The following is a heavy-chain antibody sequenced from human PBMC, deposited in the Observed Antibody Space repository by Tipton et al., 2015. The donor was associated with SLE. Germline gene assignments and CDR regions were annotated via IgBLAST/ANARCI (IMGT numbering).Heavy chain of an antibody. CDR3: ARDPAEYASRPLDY. CDR2: VSPSGGT. D-gene: IGHD2/OR15-2a*01. V-gene: IGHV4-4*07. J-gene: IGHJ4*02. CDR1: GGSLNNHF. Sequence: TLSLTCTVSGGSLNNHFCSWIRQSAGKGLEWIGRVSPSGGTNYNPSLKSRVTMSVDTSRNQFSLNLSSLTAADTAVYYCARDPAEYASRPLDYWGQGTLVTVSS.